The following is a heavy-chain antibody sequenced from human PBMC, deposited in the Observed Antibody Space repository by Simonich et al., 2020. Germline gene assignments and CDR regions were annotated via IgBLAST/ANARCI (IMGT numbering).Heavy chain of an antibody. J-gene: IGHJ1*01. V-gene: IGHV3-9*03. CDR1: GFTFDDYA. CDR2: ISWNSGSI. Sequence: EVQLVESGGGLVHPGRSLIISCAASGFTFDDYAMHWVLQAPGKGLEWVLGISWNSGSIGYGDSVKGRFTISRDNAKNSLYLQMNSLRAEDMDLYYCAKDIAAAGAEYFQHWGQGTLVTVSS. D-gene: IGHD6-13*01. CDR3: AKDIAAAGAEYFQH.